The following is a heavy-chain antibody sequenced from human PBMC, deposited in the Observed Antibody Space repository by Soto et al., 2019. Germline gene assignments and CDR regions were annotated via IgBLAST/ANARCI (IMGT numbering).Heavy chain of an antibody. V-gene: IGHV3-23*01. CDR3: TRQPGYSGYGYPYYMDV. J-gene: IGHJ6*03. Sequence: EVQLLEPGGGLVQPGGSLRLSCAASGFTFSSYAMTWARQAPGKGLEWVSAISGSGANTYYADSVKGRFTISRDNSKNTLYLQMNSLRAEDTAIYYCTRQPGYSGYGYPYYMDVWGKGTTVTVSS. CDR1: GFTFSSYA. CDR2: ISGSGANT. D-gene: IGHD5-12*01.